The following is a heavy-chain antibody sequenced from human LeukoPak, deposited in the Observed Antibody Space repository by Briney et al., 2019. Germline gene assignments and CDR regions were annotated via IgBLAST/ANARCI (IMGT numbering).Heavy chain of an antibody. CDR2: IKQDGSEK. D-gene: IGHD1-26*01. Sequence: GGSLRLSCAASGFTFDRYTMYWVRQPPGKGLEWVANIKQDGSEKYYVDSVKGRFTISRDNAKNSLYLQMNSLRAEDTAVYYCARDAEWERAFDIWGQGTMVTVSS. J-gene: IGHJ3*02. CDR3: ARDAEWERAFDI. V-gene: IGHV3-7*01. CDR1: GFTFDRYT.